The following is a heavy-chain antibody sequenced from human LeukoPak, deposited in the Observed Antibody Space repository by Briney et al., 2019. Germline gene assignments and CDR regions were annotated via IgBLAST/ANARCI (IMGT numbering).Heavy chain of an antibody. CDR1: GFTFSSYA. V-gene: IGHV3-30*04. D-gene: IGHD1-26*01. Sequence: GGSLRLSCAASGFTFSSYAMHWVRQAPGKGLEWVAVISYDGSNKYYADSVKGRFTISRDNSKNTLYLQMNSLRAEDTAVYYCARWELPRTPKFDLWGRGTLVTVSS. J-gene: IGHJ2*01. CDR2: ISYDGSNK. CDR3: ARWELPRTPKFDL.